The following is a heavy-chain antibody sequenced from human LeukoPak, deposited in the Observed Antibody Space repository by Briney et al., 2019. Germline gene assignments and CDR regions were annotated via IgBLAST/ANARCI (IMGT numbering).Heavy chain of an antibody. J-gene: IGHJ4*02. CDR2: ISSSSSYI. CDR3: ARSGRGSGSAYYYFDY. V-gene: IGHV3-21*01. CDR1: GFTFSNYN. Sequence: GGSLRLSCAASGFTFSNYNMNWVRQAPGKGLEWVSSISSSSSYIYYADSVKGRFTISRDNAKNSLYLQMNSLRAEDTAVYYCARSGRGSGSAYYYFDYWGQGTLVTVSS. D-gene: IGHD3-22*01.